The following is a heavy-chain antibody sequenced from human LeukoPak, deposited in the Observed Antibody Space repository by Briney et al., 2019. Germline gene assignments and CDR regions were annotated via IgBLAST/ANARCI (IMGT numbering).Heavy chain of an antibody. CDR1: GFTFSSYW. D-gene: IGHD3-22*01. Sequence: GGSLRLSCAASGFTFSSYWMHWVRQAPGKGLVWVSRINSDGSSTSYADSVKGRFTISRGNAKNTLYLQMNSLRAEDTAVYYCAREYYDSSGYSSDAFDIWGQGTMVTVSS. J-gene: IGHJ3*02. CDR3: AREYYDSSGYSSDAFDI. CDR2: INSDGSST. V-gene: IGHV3-74*01.